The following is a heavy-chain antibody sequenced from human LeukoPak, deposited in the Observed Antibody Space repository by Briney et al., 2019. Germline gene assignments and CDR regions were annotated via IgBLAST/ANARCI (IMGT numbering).Heavy chain of an antibody. CDR1: GFTFSSYW. Sequence: PGGSLRLSCAASGFTFSSYWMHWVRQAPGKGLVWVSRISPDGSTTGHADSVKGRFTISRDNSKNTLYLQMNSLRAEDTAVYYCARSWSAAAGLYYYYGMDVWGQGTTVTVSS. D-gene: IGHD6-13*01. CDR2: ISPDGSTT. J-gene: IGHJ6*02. V-gene: IGHV3-74*01. CDR3: ARSWSAAAGLYYYYGMDV.